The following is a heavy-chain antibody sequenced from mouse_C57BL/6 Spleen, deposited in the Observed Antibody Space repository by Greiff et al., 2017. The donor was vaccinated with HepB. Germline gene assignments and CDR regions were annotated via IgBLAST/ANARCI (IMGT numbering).Heavy chain of an antibody. CDR3: ARVSSTGPYAMDY. Sequence: VQLQQPGAELVKPGASVKLSCKASGYTFTSYWMHWVKQRPGQGLEWIGMIHPNSGSTNYNEKFKSKATLTVDKSSSTAYMQLSSLTSEDSAVYYCARVSSTGPYAMDYWGQGTSVTVSS. D-gene: IGHD4-1*02. CDR2: IHPNSGST. V-gene: IGHV1-64*01. CDR1: GYTFTSYW. J-gene: IGHJ4*01.